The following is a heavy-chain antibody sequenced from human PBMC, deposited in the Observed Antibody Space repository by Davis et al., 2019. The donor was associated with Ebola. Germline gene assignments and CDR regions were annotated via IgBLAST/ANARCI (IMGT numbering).Heavy chain of an antibody. CDR2: IYSGGNT. CDR3: VKDTSNIWFDV. D-gene: IGHD2/OR15-2a*01. CDR1: GFTVSSNY. J-gene: IGHJ3*01. V-gene: IGHV3-53*01. Sequence: GESLKISCAASGFTVSSNYMSWVRQAPGKGLEWVSVIYSGGNTYYADSVRGRFTISRDNSKNTLHLQMNSLRVEDTAMYYCVKDTSNIWFDVWGQGTLVTVSA.